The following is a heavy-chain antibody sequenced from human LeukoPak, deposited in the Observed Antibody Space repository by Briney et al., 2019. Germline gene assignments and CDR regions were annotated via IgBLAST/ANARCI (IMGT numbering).Heavy chain of an antibody. Sequence: ASVKVSCKASGYTFTSYAMHWVRQAPGQRLEWMGWINAGNGNTKYSQKFQGRVTITRDTSADTAYMELSSLRSEDTAVYYCARLKYCTNGVCYAGFDYWGQGTLITVSS. CDR1: GYTFTSYA. CDR2: INAGNGNT. J-gene: IGHJ4*02. CDR3: ARLKYCTNGVCYAGFDY. D-gene: IGHD2-8*01. V-gene: IGHV1-3*01.